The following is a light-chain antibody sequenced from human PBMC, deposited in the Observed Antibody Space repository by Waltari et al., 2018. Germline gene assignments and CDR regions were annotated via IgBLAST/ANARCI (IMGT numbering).Light chain of an antibody. CDR2: RSD. J-gene: IGLJ3*02. CDR3: ASWDDSLNGHWV. CDR1: ASNIGGNL. Sequence: QPVLTQPPSVSGTPGQRVTISCSGRASNIGGNLINWYQQLPGKAPKLLIYRSDLRPSGVPDRFSGSKSGTSASLAISGLQSEDEADYFWASWDDSLNGHWVFGGGTKVTVL. V-gene: IGLV1-44*01.